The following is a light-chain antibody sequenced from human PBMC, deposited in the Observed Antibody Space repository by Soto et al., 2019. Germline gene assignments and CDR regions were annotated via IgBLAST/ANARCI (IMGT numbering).Light chain of an antibody. Sequence: QSALTQPPSASGSPGQSVTISCTGTSNDVGGYNYVSWYQQHPGKAPKLMIYEVNKRPSGVPDRFSGSKSGNTASLTVSGLQADDEADYYCCSYGGSTNLVFGGGTKLTVL. CDR1: SNDVGGYNY. J-gene: IGLJ2*01. V-gene: IGLV2-8*01. CDR2: EVN. CDR3: CSYGGSTNLV.